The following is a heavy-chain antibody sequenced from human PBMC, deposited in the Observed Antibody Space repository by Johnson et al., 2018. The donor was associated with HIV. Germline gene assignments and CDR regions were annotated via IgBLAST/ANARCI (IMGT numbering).Heavy chain of an antibody. J-gene: IGHJ3*02. D-gene: IGHD4-11*01. V-gene: IGHV3-23*04. CDR1: GFTFSSNY. Sequence: VQLVESGGGLKQPGGSLRLSCAASGFTFSSNYMSWVRQAPGKGLQWVSAISGSGGSTYYADSVKGRFSISRDNGKNSLYLQMNSLRAEDTALYYCARIDYSNYEEAFDIWGQGTMVTVSS. CDR3: ARIDYSNYEEAFDI. CDR2: ISGSGGST.